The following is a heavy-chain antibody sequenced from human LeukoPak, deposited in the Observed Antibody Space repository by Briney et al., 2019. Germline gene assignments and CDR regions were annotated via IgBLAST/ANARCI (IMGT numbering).Heavy chain of an antibody. V-gene: IGHV3-74*01. CDR2: INNDGSGT. J-gene: IGHJ5*02. D-gene: IGHD2-15*01. Sequence: GGSLRLSCAASGFTFTTYSMNWVRQAPGKGPVWVSRINNDGSGTTYADSVKGRFTISRDDAKNTLYLQMNSLRAEDTAVYYCVRGGESTWSWGQGTLVTVSS. CDR3: VRGGESTWS. CDR1: GFTFTTYS.